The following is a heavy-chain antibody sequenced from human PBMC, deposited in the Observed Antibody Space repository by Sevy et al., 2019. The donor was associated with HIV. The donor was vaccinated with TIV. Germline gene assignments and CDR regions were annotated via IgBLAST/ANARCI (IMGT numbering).Heavy chain of an antibody. CDR3: ARDLPSAVINPFYYYGMDV. V-gene: IGHV3-30*04. D-gene: IGHD2-21*01. Sequence: GGSLRLSCAASGFTFSIYAIHWVHQAPGKGLEWVTVISYDGGNIYYADSVKGRFTVSRDNSKDTVYLQMNSLRPEDTAVYYCARDLPSAVINPFYYYGMDVWGQGTTVTVSS. J-gene: IGHJ6*02. CDR2: ISYDGGNI. CDR1: GFTFSIYA.